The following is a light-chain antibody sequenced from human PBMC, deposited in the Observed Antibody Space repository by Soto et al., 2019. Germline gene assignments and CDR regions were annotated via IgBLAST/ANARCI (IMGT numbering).Light chain of an antibody. CDR3: LQHRNYPWT. J-gene: IGKJ1*01. Sequence: DPPVTQSPSSLSASVGDRVTITCRASQGIRNNLGWYQQKPGKAPKRLIYDASSLESGVPSRFSGSGSGTEFPLTISNLQPDDFATYYCLQHRNYPWTFGQGTTVEI. CDR2: DAS. V-gene: IGKV1-17*02. CDR1: QGIRNN.